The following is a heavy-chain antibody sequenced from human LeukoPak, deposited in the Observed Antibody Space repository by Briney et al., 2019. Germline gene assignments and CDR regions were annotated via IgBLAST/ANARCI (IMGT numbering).Heavy chain of an antibody. CDR3: AREVADYGSGSSHNWFDP. Sequence: GGSLRLSCAASGFTFSSYDMHWVRQATGKGLEWVSAIGTAGDTYYPGSVKGRFTISRENAKNSLYLQMNSLRAGDTAAYYCAREVADYGSGSSHNWFDPWGQGTLVTVSS. V-gene: IGHV3-13*01. CDR2: IGTAGDT. CDR1: GFTFSSYD. D-gene: IGHD3-10*01. J-gene: IGHJ5*02.